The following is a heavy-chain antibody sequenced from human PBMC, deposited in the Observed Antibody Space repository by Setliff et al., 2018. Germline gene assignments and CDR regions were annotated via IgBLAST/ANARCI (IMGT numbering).Heavy chain of an antibody. CDR1: GYSFSTCW. CDR2: IYPGDSIT. CDR3: ARHPYYYGSGTYLDNNNRWFDP. V-gene: IGHV5-51*01. D-gene: IGHD3-10*01. Sequence: GESLKISCKGSGYSFSTCWIGWVRQMPGKGLEWMGIIYPGDSITRYSPSFQGQVTISIDKSINTAYLQWSSLRASDTAIYYCARHPYYYGSGTYLDNNNRWFDPWGQGTLVTVSS. J-gene: IGHJ5*02.